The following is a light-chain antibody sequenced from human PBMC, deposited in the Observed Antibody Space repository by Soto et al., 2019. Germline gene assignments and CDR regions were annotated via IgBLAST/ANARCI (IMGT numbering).Light chain of an antibody. V-gene: IGKV3-20*01. J-gene: IGKJ4*01. CDR1: QSVSRS. CDR2: GAS. Sequence: EIVLTQSPGTLSLSPGERATLSCRASQSVSRSLAWYQQKPGHAPRLLMYGASSRATGIPDRFSGSASGTDFTLTISRLEPEDFAVYYCQQYSSSPPLTFGGGTKVEIK. CDR3: QQYSSSPPLT.